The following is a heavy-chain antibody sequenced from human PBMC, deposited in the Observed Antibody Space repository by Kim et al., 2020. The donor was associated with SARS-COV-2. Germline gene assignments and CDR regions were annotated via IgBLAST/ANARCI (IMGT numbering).Heavy chain of an antibody. J-gene: IGHJ4*02. V-gene: IGHV4-39*01. Sequence: SETLSLTCTVSGGSISGTTYYWGRIRQPPGKGLEWIGSIYYSGSTYYNPSLKSRVTISADTSKNQFSLKVSSVTATDTAVYYCARSATVTTGYFDYWGRGTLVTVSS. CDR3: ARSATVTTGYFDY. CDR2: IYYSGST. D-gene: IGHD4-17*01. CDR1: GGSISGTTYY.